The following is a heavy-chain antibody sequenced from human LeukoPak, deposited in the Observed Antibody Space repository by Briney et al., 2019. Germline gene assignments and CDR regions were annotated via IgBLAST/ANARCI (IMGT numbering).Heavy chain of an antibody. CDR2: IRSKANNYAT. V-gene: IGHV3-73*01. CDR1: GFTVSSNY. D-gene: IGHD3-10*01. Sequence: GGSLRLSCAASGFTVSSNYMSWVRQASGKGLEWVGRIRSKANNYATAYAASVKGRFTISRDDSKNTAYLQMDSLKTEVTAVYYCTADRGFGELLSPLDYWGQGTLVTVSS. CDR3: TADRGFGELLSPLDY. J-gene: IGHJ4*02.